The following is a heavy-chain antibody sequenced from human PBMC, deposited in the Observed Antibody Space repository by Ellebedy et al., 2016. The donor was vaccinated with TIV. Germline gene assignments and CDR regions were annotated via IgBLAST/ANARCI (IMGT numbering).Heavy chain of an antibody. CDR2: IKQYESEK. Sequence: GESLKISCAASGFTFSSEWMSWVRQAPGKGLEWVANIKQYESEKYYLDSVKGRFTISRDNAKSSLYLQMNSLRPEDTAVYYCAGIADVRFDPWGQGTLVSVSS. CDR1: GFTFSSEW. J-gene: IGHJ5*02. CDR3: AGIADVRFDP. D-gene: IGHD3-10*02. V-gene: IGHV3-7*01.